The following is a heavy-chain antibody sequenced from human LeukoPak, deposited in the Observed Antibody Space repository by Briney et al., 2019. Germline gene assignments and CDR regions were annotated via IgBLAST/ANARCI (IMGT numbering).Heavy chain of an antibody. CDR2: IKQDGSEK. CDR3: ARESYDSSGYDNWFDP. V-gene: IGHV3-7*01. J-gene: IGHJ5*02. D-gene: IGHD3-22*01. CDR1: GFTFSSYW. Sequence: GGSLRLSRAASGFTFSSYWMSWVRQAPGKGLEWVANIKQDGSEKYYVDSVKGRFTISRDNAKNSLYLQMNSLRAEDTAVYYCARESYDSSGYDNWFDPWGQGTLVTVSS.